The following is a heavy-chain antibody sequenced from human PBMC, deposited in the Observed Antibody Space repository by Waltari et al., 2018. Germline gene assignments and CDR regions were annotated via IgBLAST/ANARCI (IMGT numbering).Heavy chain of an antibody. Sequence: EVQLVESGGGLVQPGGSLRLYCAASGFTFSSYAMSWVRKAPGKGLEWVSSITGGSSYIYYADSVQGRFTVSRDNARNSLYLQMNSLRAEDTAVYYCARDLNFYASGRGFDHWGQGTLVTVSS. CDR1: GFTFSSYA. D-gene: IGHD3-10*01. CDR3: ARDLNFYASGRGFDH. CDR2: ITGGSSYI. V-gene: IGHV3-21*01. J-gene: IGHJ4*02.